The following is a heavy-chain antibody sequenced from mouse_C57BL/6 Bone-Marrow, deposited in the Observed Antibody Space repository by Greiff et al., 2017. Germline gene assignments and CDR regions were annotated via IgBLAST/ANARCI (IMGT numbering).Heavy chain of an antibody. CDR1: GYSITSGYY. D-gene: IGHD2-4*01. Sequence: EVQLQESGPGLVKPSQSLSLTCSVTGYSITSGYYWNWIRQFPGNKLEWMGYISYDGSNNYNPSLKNRISITRDTSKNQFFLKLNSVTTEDTAPYYCASWVYCDYDKMAWFAYWGQGTLVTVSA. CDR2: ISYDGSN. V-gene: IGHV3-6*01. J-gene: IGHJ3*01. CDR3: ASWVYCDYDKMAWFAY.